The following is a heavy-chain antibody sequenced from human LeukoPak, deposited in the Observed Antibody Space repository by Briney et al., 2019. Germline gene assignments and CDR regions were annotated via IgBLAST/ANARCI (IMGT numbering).Heavy chain of an antibody. CDR3: ARATGLKTEEYFQH. J-gene: IGHJ1*01. CDR2: ISSTTGSI. Sequence: GGSLRLSCAASGFTFSSYSMNWVRQAPGKGLEWVSYISSTTGSISYADSVKGRFTMSRDSAKNSLYLQMNSLRAEDTAVYYCARATGLKTEEYFQHWGQGTLVTVSS. V-gene: IGHV3-48*04. CDR1: GFTFSSYS. D-gene: IGHD1-1*01.